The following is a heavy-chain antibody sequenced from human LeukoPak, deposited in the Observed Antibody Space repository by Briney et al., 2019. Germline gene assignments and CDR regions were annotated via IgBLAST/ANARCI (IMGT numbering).Heavy chain of an antibody. Sequence: SETLSLTYTVSGGSISSYYWSWIRQPPGKGLEWIGYIYYSGSTNYNPSLKSRVTISVDTSKNQFSLKLSSVTAADTAVYYCARVMYGEYAFDIWGQGTMVTVSS. J-gene: IGHJ3*02. V-gene: IGHV4-59*01. CDR2: IYYSGST. D-gene: IGHD2-8*01. CDR1: GGSISSYY. CDR3: ARVMYGEYAFDI.